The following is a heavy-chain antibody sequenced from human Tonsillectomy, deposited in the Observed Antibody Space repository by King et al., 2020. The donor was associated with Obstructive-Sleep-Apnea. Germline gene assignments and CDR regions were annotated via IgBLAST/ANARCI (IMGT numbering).Heavy chain of an antibody. Sequence: VQLQQWGAGLLKPSETLSLTCAVYGGPCSGDYWSWIRQPPGKGLEWRGEINHSGSTNYNPALKSRVTISLDTSRNQFSLKLTSVTASDTAVYYCAHTWMQLWIDRGPFFDYWGQGTLVTVSS. CDR1: GGPCSGDY. D-gene: IGHD5-18*01. CDR3: AHTWMQLWIDRGPFFDY. J-gene: IGHJ4*02. CDR2: INHSGST. V-gene: IGHV4-34*01.